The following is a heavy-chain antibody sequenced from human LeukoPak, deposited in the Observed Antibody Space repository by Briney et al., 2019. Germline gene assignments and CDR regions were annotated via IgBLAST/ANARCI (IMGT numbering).Heavy chain of an antibody. D-gene: IGHD1-7*01. CDR1: GFTLSDYW. J-gene: IGHJ4*02. V-gene: IGHV3-74*01. Sequence: GGSLRLSCAASGFTLSDYWMNWVRQAPGKGPVWVAHISPDGRNIAYADSVKGRFTISRDSPKHTLHLQMTSLRIGDTAVYSCVRAGGGTTPYDCWGQGTLVTVSS. CDR3: VRAGGGTTPYDC. CDR2: ISPDGRNI.